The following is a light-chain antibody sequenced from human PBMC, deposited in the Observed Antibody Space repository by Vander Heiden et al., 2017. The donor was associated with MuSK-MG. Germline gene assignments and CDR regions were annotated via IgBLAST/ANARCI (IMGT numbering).Light chain of an antibody. J-gene: IGLJ2*01. CDR2: KDS. CDR1: ALPKQY. CDR3: QSADSSGTYRGV. V-gene: IGLV3-25*03. Sequence: SYELTHPPSVSVSPGQTARITCSGDALPKQYAYWYQQKPGQAPVLVIYKDSERPSGIPERFSGSSSGTTVTLTISGVQAEDEAAYYCQSADSSGTYRGVFGGGTKLTVL.